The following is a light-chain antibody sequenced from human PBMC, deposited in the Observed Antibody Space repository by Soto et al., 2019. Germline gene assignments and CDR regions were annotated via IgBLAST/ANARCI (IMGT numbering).Light chain of an antibody. J-gene: IGKJ1*01. CDR2: DVS. V-gene: IGKV1-5*01. Sequence: DIQMTQSPSSVSASVGDRVTITCRASQNIGRWLAWYQQKSGKAPKLMIYDVSTLISGVPSRFSGSGSGTEFTLTITSLQPDDFTTYFCQQYNLHSPATFGPGTLVEIK. CDR1: QNIGRW. CDR3: QQYNLHSPAT.